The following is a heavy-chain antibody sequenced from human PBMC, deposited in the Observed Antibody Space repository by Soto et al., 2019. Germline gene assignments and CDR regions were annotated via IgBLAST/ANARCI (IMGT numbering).Heavy chain of an antibody. Sequence: QITLKESGPTLVKPTQTLTLTCTFSGFSLSTSGVGVGWIRQPPGKALEWLALIYWNDDKRYSPSLKSRLTITKDTSKNQVVLTMTNMDPVDTATYYCAHINCSSTSCYGYGMDVWSQGTTVTVSS. CDR1: GFSLSTSGVG. D-gene: IGHD2-2*01. CDR2: IYWNDDK. CDR3: AHINCSSTSCYGYGMDV. J-gene: IGHJ6*02. V-gene: IGHV2-5*01.